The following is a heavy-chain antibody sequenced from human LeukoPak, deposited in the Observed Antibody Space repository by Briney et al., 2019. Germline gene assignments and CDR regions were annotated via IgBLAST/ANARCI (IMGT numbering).Heavy chain of an antibody. CDR3: ARDRPCSGGSCYYFDY. V-gene: IGHV3-7*01. D-gene: IGHD2-15*01. CDR2: IKQDGSEK. J-gene: IGHJ4*02. CDR1: GFTFSSYW. Sequence: GGSLRLSCAASGFTFSSYWMSWVRQAPGKGLEWVANIKQDGSEKYYVDSVKGRFTISRGNAKNSLYLQMNSLRAEDTAVYYCARDRPCSGGSCYYFDYWGQGTLVTVSS.